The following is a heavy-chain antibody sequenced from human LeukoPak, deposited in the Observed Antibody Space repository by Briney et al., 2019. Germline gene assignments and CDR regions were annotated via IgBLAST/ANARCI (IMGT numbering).Heavy chain of an antibody. CDR3: ARDLRLWFGDYYGMDV. CDR1: GFTFSSYG. J-gene: IGHJ6*04. CDR2: IWYDGGNK. D-gene: IGHD3-10*01. V-gene: IGHV3-33*01. Sequence: GRSLRLSCAASGFTFSSYGMHWVRQAPGKGLEWVAVIWYDGGNKYYADSVKGRFTISRDNSKNTLHLQMNSLRAEDTAVYYCARDLRLWFGDYYGMDVWGKGTTVTVSS.